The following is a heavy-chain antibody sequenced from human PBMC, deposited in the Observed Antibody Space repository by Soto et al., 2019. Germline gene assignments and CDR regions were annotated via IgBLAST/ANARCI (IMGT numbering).Heavy chain of an antibody. D-gene: IGHD6-13*01. Sequence: QVQLVQSGAEVKKPGSSVKVSCKASGGTFSSYAISWVRQAPGQGLEWMGGIIPIFGTANYAQKFQGRVTITADESTSTAYLELSSLRSEDTAVYYCARGGWYSSSWYGWFDPWGQGTLVTVSS. CDR3: ARGGWYSSSWYGWFDP. CDR2: IIPIFGTA. V-gene: IGHV1-69*01. CDR1: GGTFSSYA. J-gene: IGHJ5*02.